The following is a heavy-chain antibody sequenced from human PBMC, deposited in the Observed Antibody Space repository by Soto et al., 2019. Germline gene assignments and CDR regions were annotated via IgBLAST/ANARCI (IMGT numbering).Heavy chain of an antibody. CDR1: GFTFRNYA. D-gene: IGHD6-6*01. CDR3: AQRCSGSSCMGCLDY. J-gene: IGHJ4*02. Sequence: GGSLRLSCSASGFTFRNYAMSWVRQAPGKGLEWVSSLSGDSSDRYYAASVLGRFTLSRDYSKNTLFLQMNSLRVEDTAVYYCAQRCSGSSCMGCLDYWGQGXLLTVSS. CDR2: LSGDSSDR. V-gene: IGHV3-23*01.